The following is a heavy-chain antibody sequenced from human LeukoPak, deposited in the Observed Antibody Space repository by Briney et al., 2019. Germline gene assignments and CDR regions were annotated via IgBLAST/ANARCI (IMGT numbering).Heavy chain of an antibody. CDR3: AKTWAAAIPGTIDY. J-gene: IGHJ4*02. Sequence: PGGSLRLSCAAAGVTFSSYAMSLVRQAPGKGLEWVSAISGSGGSTYYADSVKGRFTISRDNSKNTLYLQMNSLRAEDTAVYYCAKTWAAAIPGTIDYWGQGTLVTVSS. D-gene: IGHD2-2*02. CDR1: GVTFSSYA. V-gene: IGHV3-23*01. CDR2: ISGSGGST.